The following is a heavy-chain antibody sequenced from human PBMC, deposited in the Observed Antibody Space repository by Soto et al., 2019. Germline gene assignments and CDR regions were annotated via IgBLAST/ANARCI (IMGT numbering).Heavy chain of an antibody. V-gene: IGHV3-23*01. CDR3: AKGRGGSGSLTPRVDF. CDR2: ISGGGYTT. D-gene: IGHD3-10*01. CDR1: GFTFNNYA. J-gene: IGHJ4*02. Sequence: EVQLLESGGGLVQPGGSLRRSCAASGFTFNNYAMTWVRQAPGKGLEWVSAISGGGYTTSYADSVKGRFTVSRDGSKNTLYLQMSSLRAEDTALYYCAKGRGGSGSLTPRVDFWGQGTLVTVSS.